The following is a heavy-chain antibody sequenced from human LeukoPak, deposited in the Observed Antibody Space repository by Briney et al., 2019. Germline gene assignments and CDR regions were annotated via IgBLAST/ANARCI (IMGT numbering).Heavy chain of an antibody. J-gene: IGHJ4*02. CDR3: ARGSSSWFIYFDY. V-gene: IGHV3-48*01. CDR2: IKSGSSPI. D-gene: IGHD6-13*01. CDR1: GFTFSTYA. Sequence: PGGSLRLSCAASGFTFSTYAMDWVRQAPGKGLEWVSYIKSGSSPIYYADSVRGRFSISRDNAEKSLYLQMNSLRVEDTAVYYCARGSSSWFIYFDYWGQGTLVTVSS.